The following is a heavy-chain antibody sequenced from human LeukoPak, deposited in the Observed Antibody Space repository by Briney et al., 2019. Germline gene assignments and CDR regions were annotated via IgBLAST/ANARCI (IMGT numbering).Heavy chain of an antibody. D-gene: IGHD3-22*01. CDR3: ARDSQPTYYYDSSGSKRRFDY. V-gene: IGHV3-21*04. CDR2: ISSSSSYI. Sequence: PGGSLRLSCAASGFTFSSYSMNWVRQAPGKGLEWVSSISSSSSYIYYADSVKGRFTISRDNSNNTLYLQMNSLRSDDTAVYYCARDSQPTYYYDSSGSKRRFDYWGQGTLVTVSS. J-gene: IGHJ4*02. CDR1: GFTFSSYS.